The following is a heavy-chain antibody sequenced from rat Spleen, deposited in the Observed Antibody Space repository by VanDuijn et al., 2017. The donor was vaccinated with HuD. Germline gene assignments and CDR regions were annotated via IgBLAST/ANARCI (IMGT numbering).Heavy chain of an antibody. Sequence: EVQLVESDGGLVQPGRSLKLSCAASGFTFSDFYMAWVRQAPTKGLEWVATISYDDRTTYYRDSVKGRFTISRDNTKNTLYLQMNSLRSEDTATYYCTRPPYNNHFDYWGQGVMVTVSS. CDR1: GFTFSDFY. V-gene: IGHV5-29*01. CDR2: ISYDDRTT. D-gene: IGHD1-10*01. CDR3: TRPPYNNHFDY. J-gene: IGHJ2*01.